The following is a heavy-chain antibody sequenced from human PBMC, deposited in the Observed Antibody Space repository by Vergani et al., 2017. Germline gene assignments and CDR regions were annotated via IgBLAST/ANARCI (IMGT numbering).Heavy chain of an antibody. J-gene: IGHJ5*02. V-gene: IGHV4-39*01. CDR2: IYYSGST. CDR1: GASIRSSNYY. CDR3: ARHSTVEWLVKLGGIDP. Sequence: QLQLQESGPGLVKPSATLSLTCSVSGASIRSSNYYWGWIRQPPGKGLEWIASIYYSGSTYYNPSLKSRVTISVDTYKNQFSLKLSSVTAADTAVYFCARHSTVEWLVKLGGIDPWGQGILVTVSS. D-gene: IGHD6-19*01.